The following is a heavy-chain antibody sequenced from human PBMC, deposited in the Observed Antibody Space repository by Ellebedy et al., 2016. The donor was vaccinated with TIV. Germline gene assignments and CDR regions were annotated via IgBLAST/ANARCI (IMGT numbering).Heavy chain of an antibody. CDR2: VSYTGAST. J-gene: IGHJ4*02. CDR1: GFTFSYYA. Sequence: GESLKISCTASGFTFSYYAMSWIRQAPGRGLEWVSTVSYTGASTYFADSVKGRFTISRDNSKNTLYLHMDSLRAADTAIYYCAKVMTGNSYAPDDFWGQGTLVTVSS. D-gene: IGHD5-18*01. CDR3: AKVMTGNSYAPDDF. V-gene: IGHV3-23*01.